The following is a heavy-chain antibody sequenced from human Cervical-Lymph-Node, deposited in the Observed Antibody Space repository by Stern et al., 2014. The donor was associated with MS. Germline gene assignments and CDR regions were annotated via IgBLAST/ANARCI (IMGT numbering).Heavy chain of an antibody. Sequence: QLQLQESGPGLVKPSETLSLTCTASRYSVSNCDYFWSRHPPAPGQGLVWIGYIHYSETTNYNPFLNSRITLTLDSTKNPFSQKLTSVTAADTAVYYCARALPDAWEVLAYWGHGVLVTVSS. CDR1: RYSVSNCDYF. CDR3: ARALPDAWEVLAY. J-gene: IGHJ4*03. CDR2: IHYSETT. D-gene: IGHD1-26*01. V-gene: IGHV4-61*08.